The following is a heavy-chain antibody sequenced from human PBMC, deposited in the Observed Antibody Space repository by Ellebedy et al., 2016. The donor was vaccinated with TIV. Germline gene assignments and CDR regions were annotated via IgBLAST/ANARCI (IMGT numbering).Heavy chain of an antibody. CDR2: IYYSGST. Sequence: SETLSLTCTVSGGSISSYYWSWIRQPPGKGLEWIGYIYYSGSTNYNPSLKSRVTISIDTSKNQFSLKLSSVTAADTAVYYCARGGSGPSYVKRANWFDPWGQGTLVTVSS. J-gene: IGHJ5*02. CDR3: ARGGSGPSYVKRANWFDP. V-gene: IGHV4-59*08. D-gene: IGHD3-16*01. CDR1: GGSISSYY.